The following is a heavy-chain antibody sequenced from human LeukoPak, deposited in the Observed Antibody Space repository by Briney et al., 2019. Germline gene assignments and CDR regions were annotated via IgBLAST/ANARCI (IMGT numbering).Heavy chain of an antibody. J-gene: IGHJ4*02. V-gene: IGHV3-48*01. D-gene: IGHD2/OR15-2a*01. CDR3: ARDFFGDFDH. Sequence: GGSLRLSCAASGFTFSSYSMNWVRQAPGKGLEWVSYISSSSTIYYADSVKGRFTISRDNAKNSLYLQMNSLRAEDTAVYYCARDFFGDFDHWGQGILVTVSS. CDR1: GFTFSSYS. CDR2: ISSSSTI.